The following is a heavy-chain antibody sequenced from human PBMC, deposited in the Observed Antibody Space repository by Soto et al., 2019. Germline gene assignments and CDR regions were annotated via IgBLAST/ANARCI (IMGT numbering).Heavy chain of an antibody. Sequence: QVLLQESGPGLVKPSETLSLTCTVSGDSINNYYWTWIRQPPGRGLEYIGYTYYTGTTNYNPSLKRRLTISLDRSKSQVSLSLSSVTAADTAFYYCATIRRDGYNRYFDFWGQGILVTVSS. CDR3: ATIRRDGYNRYFDF. CDR2: TYYTGTT. D-gene: IGHD5-12*01. V-gene: IGHV4-59*01. CDR1: GDSINNYY. J-gene: IGHJ4*02.